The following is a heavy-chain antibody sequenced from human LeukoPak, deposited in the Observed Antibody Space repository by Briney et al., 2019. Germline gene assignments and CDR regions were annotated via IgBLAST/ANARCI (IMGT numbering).Heavy chain of an antibody. CDR2: INSDGSST. CDR1: GFTFSSYW. CDR3: ARGVGYCSSTSCYWWFDP. D-gene: IGHD2-2*01. Sequence: PGGSLRLSCAASGFTFSSYWMHWVRQAPGKGLVWVPRINSDGSSTSYADSVKGRFTISRDNAKNTLYLQMNSLRAKDTAVYYCARGVGYCSSTSCYWWFDPWGQGTLDTVSS. V-gene: IGHV3-74*01. J-gene: IGHJ5*02.